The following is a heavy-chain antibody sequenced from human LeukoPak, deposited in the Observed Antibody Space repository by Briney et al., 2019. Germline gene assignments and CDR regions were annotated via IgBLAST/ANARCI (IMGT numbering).Heavy chain of an antibody. CDR3: ARVLYDSSGYYLWGGHYYYGMDV. J-gene: IGHJ6*02. D-gene: IGHD3-22*01. V-gene: IGHV4-34*01. CDR2: INHSGST. Sequence: SETLSLTCAVYGRSFSGYYWSWIRQPPGKGLEWIGEINHSGSTNYNPSLKSRVTISVDTSKNQFSLKLSSVTAADTAVYYCARVLYDSSGYYLWGGHYYYGMDVWGQGTTVTVSS. CDR1: GRSFSGYY.